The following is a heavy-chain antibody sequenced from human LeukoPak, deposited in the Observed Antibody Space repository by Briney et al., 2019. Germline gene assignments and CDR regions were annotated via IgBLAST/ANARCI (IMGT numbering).Heavy chain of an antibody. V-gene: IGHV4-4*02. D-gene: IGHD3-22*01. J-gene: IGHJ4*02. CDR1: GGSISSSNW. CDR3: ARVDLGGSGYFFDL. CDR2: IYHSGST. Sequence: SETLSLTCAVSGGSISSSNWWSWVRQPPGKGLEWIGEIYHSGSTNYNPSLKSRVTISVDKSKNQFSLKLSSVTAADTAVYYCARVDLGGSGYFFDLWGQGALVTVSS.